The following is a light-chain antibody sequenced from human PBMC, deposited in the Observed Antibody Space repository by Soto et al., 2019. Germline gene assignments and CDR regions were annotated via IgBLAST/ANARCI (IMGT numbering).Light chain of an antibody. J-gene: IGLJ2*01. CDR1: SSNIGAGHD. CDR2: GNT. V-gene: IGLV1-40*01. CDR3: KSYDSSLSGSVV. Sequence: QSVLTQPPSVSGAPGQRGTISCTGSSSNIGAGHDVHWYQQLPGTAPKLLIYGNTNRPSGVPDRFSGSKSGTSASLAITGLQAEDESDYYCKSYDSSLSGSVVFGGGTELTVL.